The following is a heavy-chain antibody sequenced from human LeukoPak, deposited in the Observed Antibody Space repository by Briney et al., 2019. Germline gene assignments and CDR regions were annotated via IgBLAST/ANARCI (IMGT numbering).Heavy chain of an antibody. Sequence: GESLKISCMGSGSRFANYWIGWVRQMPGKGLEWMGIIYVGDSDTRYSPSFQGRVTISADESISTAYLQWSSLKASDTAMYYCARHGSYYDSSAYYSWGQGTLVTVSS. CDR2: IYVGDSDT. J-gene: IGHJ4*02. CDR1: GSRFANYW. D-gene: IGHD3-22*01. CDR3: ARHGSYYDSSAYYS. V-gene: IGHV5-51*01.